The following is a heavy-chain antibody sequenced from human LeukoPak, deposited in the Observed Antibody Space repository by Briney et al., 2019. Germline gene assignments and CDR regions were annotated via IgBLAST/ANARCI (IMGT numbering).Heavy chain of an antibody. V-gene: IGHV4-59*01. CDR3: ARKADTTLDP. J-gene: IGHJ5*02. Sequence: PSEALSLTCTVSGVSISSYYWSWIRQPPGKGLEWIGYIYYSGSTNYNPSLKSRVTISLDTSKNQFSLKLSSVTAADTAVYYCARKADTTLDPWGQGTLVTVSS. CDR1: GVSISSYY. CDR2: IYYSGST. D-gene: IGHD2-2*01.